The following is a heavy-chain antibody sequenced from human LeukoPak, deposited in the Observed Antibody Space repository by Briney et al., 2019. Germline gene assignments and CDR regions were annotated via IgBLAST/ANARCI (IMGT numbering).Heavy chain of an antibody. V-gene: IGHV1-2*02. CDR1: GYTFTDYY. J-gene: IGHJ4*02. Sequence: ASVKVSCKASGYTFTDYYIHWIRQAPGQGLEWMGWINPNSGGTKYAQKFQGRVTMTRDTSISTAYMELSSLRSEDTAVYYCARVYSSSSPFDYWGQGTLVTVSS. D-gene: IGHD6-6*01. CDR2: INPNSGGT. CDR3: ARVYSSSSPFDY.